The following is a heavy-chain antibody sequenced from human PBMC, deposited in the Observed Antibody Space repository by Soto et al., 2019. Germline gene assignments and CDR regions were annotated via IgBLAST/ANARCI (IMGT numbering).Heavy chain of an antibody. CDR2: ISYDGSNK. D-gene: IGHD5-12*01. CDR3: AKDLDGYLWVRLDY. V-gene: IGHV3-30*18. J-gene: IGHJ4*02. CDR1: GFTFSSYG. Sequence: GGSLRLSCSSSGFTFSSYGMHWVRQAPGKGLEWVAVISYDGSNKYYADSVKGRFTISRDNSKNTLYLQMNSLRAEDTAVYYCAKDLDGYLWVRLDYWGQGTLVTVSS.